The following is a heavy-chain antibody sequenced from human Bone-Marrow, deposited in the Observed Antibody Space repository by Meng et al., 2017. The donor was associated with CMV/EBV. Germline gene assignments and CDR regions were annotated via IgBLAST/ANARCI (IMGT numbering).Heavy chain of an antibody. CDR1: GFTFSSYS. CDR3: ARRGILGYYYGMDV. V-gene: IGHV3-21*01. D-gene: IGHD1-14*01. J-gene: IGHJ6*02. CDR2: ISSSSSYI. Sequence: GGSLRLSCAASGFTFSSYSMNWVRQAPGKGLEWVSSISSSSSYIYYADSVKGRFTISRDNAKNSLYLQMNSLRAEDTAVYYCARRGILGYYYGMDVWAQGPTATVPS.